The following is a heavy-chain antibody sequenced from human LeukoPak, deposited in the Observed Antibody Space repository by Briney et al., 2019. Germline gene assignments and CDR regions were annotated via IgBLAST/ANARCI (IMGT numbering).Heavy chain of an antibody. CDR3: AREHYYDSQVGGVDY. CDR2: INPSGGST. D-gene: IGHD3-22*01. Sequence: ASVKVSCKASGCTFTSYYMHWVRQAPGQGLEWMGIINPSGGSTSYAQKFQGRVTMTRDTSTSTVYMELSSLRSEGTAVYYCAREHYYDSQVGGVDYWGQGTLVTVSS. CDR1: GCTFTSYY. V-gene: IGHV1-46*01. J-gene: IGHJ4*02.